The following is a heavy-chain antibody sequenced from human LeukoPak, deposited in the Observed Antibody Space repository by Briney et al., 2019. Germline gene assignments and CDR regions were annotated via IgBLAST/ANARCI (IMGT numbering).Heavy chain of an antibody. CDR1: GFTFSNYA. CDR2: ISIDGREK. Sequence: GGSLRLSCAASGFTFSNYALSWVRQPPGKGLEWVAVISIDGREKYYADSVKGRFTISRDNSKNTLYLQMSSLRGDDTAVYYCANPQSRGYDYLDYWGQGTLVTVSS. D-gene: IGHD5-12*01. CDR3: ANPQSRGYDYLDY. J-gene: IGHJ4*02. V-gene: IGHV3-30*18.